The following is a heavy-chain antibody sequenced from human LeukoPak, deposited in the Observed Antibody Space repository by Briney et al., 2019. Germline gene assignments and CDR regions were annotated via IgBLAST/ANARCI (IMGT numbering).Heavy chain of an antibody. D-gene: IGHD3-22*01. Sequence: GASVKVSCKASGYTFTSYGISWVRQAPGQGLEWMGWISAYNGNTNYAQNLQGRVTMTTETSTSTAYMDLRSLRSDDAAVYYCARPLYYDSTGYHQYYFDHWGQGTLVTVSS. CDR3: ARPLYYDSTGYHQYYFDH. J-gene: IGHJ4*02. CDR1: GYTFTSYG. CDR2: ISAYNGNT. V-gene: IGHV1-18*01.